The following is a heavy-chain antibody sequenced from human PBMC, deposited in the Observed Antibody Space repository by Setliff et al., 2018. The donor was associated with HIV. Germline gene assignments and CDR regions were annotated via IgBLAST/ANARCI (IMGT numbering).Heavy chain of an antibody. J-gene: IGHJ5*02. CDR1: GNTFTRYA. Sequence: ASVKVSCKASGNTFTRYAMHWVRQAPGQRPEWMGWINAGNGNTKYSQKFQGRVTITRGTSASTAYMELSSLRSEDTAVYYCARGDYRRFAHWGQGTLVTVSS. D-gene: IGHD4-4*01. CDR3: ARGDYRRFAH. CDR2: INAGNGNT. V-gene: IGHV1-3*01.